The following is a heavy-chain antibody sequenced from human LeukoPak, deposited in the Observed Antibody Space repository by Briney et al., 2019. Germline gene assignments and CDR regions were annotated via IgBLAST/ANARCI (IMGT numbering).Heavy chain of an antibody. CDR3: AKSPTGSAYNCLDR. CDR2: ITSSGGTT. Sequence: GGSLRLSCAAAGFTLSNYAMSWVRHAPGKGLEWVSTITSSGGTTYYTDSVKRLFTISRDNSKHTPYLQINSLTADDTAVYYCAKSPTGSAYNCLDRWGQGTLVTVSS. V-gene: IGHV3-23*01. CDR1: GFTLSNYA. J-gene: IGHJ5*02.